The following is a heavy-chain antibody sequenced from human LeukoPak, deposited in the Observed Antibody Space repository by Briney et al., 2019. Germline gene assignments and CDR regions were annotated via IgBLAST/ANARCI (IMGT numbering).Heavy chain of an antibody. CDR2: MNPNSGNT. CDR3: ASLRGIAVAGTWDN. D-gene: IGHD6-19*01. CDR1: GYTFTSYD. J-gene: IGHJ4*02. Sequence: AASVKVSCKASGYTFTSYDINWVRQATGQGLEWMGWMNPNSGNTGYAQKFQGRVTMTRDTSISTAYMELSRLRSDDTAVYYCASLRGIAVAGTWDNWGQGTLVTVSS. V-gene: IGHV1-8*02.